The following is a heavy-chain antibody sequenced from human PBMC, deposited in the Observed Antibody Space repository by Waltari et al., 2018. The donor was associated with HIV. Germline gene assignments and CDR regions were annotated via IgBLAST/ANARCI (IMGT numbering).Heavy chain of an antibody. J-gene: IGHJ4*02. D-gene: IGHD1-26*01. CDR1: GFTFDDYA. CDR3: AKDIGGGSWGLDY. V-gene: IGHV3-9*01. Sequence: EVQLVESGGGLVQPGRSLRLSCAASGFTFDDYAMHWVRQGPGKGLEWVSGISWNSGSIGYADSVKGRFTISRDNAKNSLYLQMNRLRAEDTALYYCAKDIGGGSWGLDYWGQGTLVTVSS. CDR2: ISWNSGSI.